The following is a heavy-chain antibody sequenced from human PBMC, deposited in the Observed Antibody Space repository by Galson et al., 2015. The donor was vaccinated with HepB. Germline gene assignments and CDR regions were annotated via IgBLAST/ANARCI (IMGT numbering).Heavy chain of an antibody. CDR2: ISAYNGNT. D-gene: IGHD3-22*01. Sequence: CKASGYTFTSYGISWVRQAPGQGLEWMGWISAYNGNTNYAQKLQGRVTMTTDTSTSTAYMELRSLRSDDTAVYYCARFHDSSGYYGTTDYWGQGTLVTVSS. V-gene: IGHV1-18*01. CDR3: ARFHDSSGYYGTTDY. J-gene: IGHJ4*02. CDR1: GYTFTSYG.